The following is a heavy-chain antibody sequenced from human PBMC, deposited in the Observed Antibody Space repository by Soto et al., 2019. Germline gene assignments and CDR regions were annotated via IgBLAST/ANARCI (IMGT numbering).Heavy chain of an antibody. Sequence: ASVKVSCKVCVYSLTELSIHWVRQAPGKGLEWMGGFDREDGDTIYAQKFQGRVTMTGGTSTDTAYMEMISLRSEDTAVYYCVARRGYRYGFAYWG. CDR2: FDREDGDT. CDR1: VYSLTELS. D-gene: IGHD5-18*01. V-gene: IGHV1-24*01. CDR3: VARRGYRYGFAY. J-gene: IGHJ5*01.